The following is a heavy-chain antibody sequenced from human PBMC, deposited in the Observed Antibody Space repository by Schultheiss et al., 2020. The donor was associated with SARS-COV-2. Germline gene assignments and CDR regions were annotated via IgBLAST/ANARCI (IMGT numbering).Heavy chain of an antibody. CDR1: GGSISSYY. CDR2: IYTSGST. J-gene: IGHJ6*02. CDR3: AREPSYSSGGMDV. Sequence: SETLSLTCTVSGGSISSYYWSWIRQPAGKGLEWIGRIYTSGSTNSNPSLKSRVTISVNTPKNQFSLKLSSVTAADTAVYYCAREPSYSSGGMDVWGQGTTVTVSS. D-gene: IGHD6-19*01. V-gene: IGHV4-4*07.